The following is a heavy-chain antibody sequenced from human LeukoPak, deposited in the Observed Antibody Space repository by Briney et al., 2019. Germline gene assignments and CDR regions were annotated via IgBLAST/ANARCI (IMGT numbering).Heavy chain of an antibody. D-gene: IGHD6-19*01. Sequence: SETLSLTCTVSGGSISSYYWTWIRQPAGKGLEWIGRIYTTGSTNYNPSLNSRVTMSVDTSKNQFSLKLSSVTAADTAVYYCARQIAVASKAGFDYWGQGTLVTVSS. V-gene: IGHV4-4*07. CDR2: IYTTGST. CDR1: GGSISSYY. CDR3: ARQIAVASKAGFDY. J-gene: IGHJ4*02.